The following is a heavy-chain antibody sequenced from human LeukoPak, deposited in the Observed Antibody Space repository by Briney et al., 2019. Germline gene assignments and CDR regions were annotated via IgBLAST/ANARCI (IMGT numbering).Heavy chain of an antibody. D-gene: IGHD3-22*01. CDR2: IIPIFGTA. J-gene: IGHJ4*02. Sequence: ASVKVSCKASGGTFSSYAISWVRQAPGQALEWMGGIIPIFGTANYAQKFPGRVTITTDDSTSTAYLELRNLRSEDTAVYYCAMGSPTTRYDSSGYRDYWGQGTLVTVSS. V-gene: IGHV1-69*05. CDR3: AMGSPTTRYDSSGYRDY. CDR1: GGTFSSYA.